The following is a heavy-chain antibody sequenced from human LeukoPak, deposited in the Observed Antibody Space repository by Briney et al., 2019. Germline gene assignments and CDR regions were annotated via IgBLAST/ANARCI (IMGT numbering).Heavy chain of an antibody. J-gene: IGHJ4*02. CDR1: GGSISSSNNW. CDR2: IHHSGSI. Sequence: SGTLSLTCAVSGGSISSSNNWWIWVRQSPGKGLEWIGEIHHSGSINYNPSLQSRVTISLDMSKNQFSLKLNSVTAADTAVYYCARGGYSYGSFRLYFDYWGQGTLVTVSS. CDR3: ARGGYSYGSFRLYFDY. V-gene: IGHV4-4*02. D-gene: IGHD5-18*01.